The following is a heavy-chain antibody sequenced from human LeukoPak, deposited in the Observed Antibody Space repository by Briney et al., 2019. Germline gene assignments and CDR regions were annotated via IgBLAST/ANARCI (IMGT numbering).Heavy chain of an antibody. V-gene: IGHV1-8*01. D-gene: IGHD3-22*01. CDR3: TREGVYAPDGSGYHRDAFDI. Sequence: ASVKVSCTASGYTFTSYDINWVRQATGQGLEWMGWMNPNSGNTGYAQKFQGRVTITADKSTNTAHMELSRLESGDTAVYYCTREGVYAPDGSGYHRDAFDIWGQGTVVIVSS. J-gene: IGHJ3*02. CDR2: MNPNSGNT. CDR1: GYTFTSYD.